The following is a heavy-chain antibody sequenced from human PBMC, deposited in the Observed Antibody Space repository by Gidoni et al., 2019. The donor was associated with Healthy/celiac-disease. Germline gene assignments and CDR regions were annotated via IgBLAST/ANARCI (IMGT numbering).Heavy chain of an antibody. Sequence: EVQLVESGGGLVQPGGSLRLSCAASGFTFSSYWMHWVRQAPGKGLVWVSRINSDGSSTSYADSVKGRFTISRDNAKNTLYLQMNSLRAEDTAVYYCARDLGWYSSGWYIYYYGMDVWGQGTTVTVSS. D-gene: IGHD6-19*01. CDR3: ARDLGWYSSGWYIYYYGMDV. CDR2: INSDGSST. CDR1: GFTFSSYW. J-gene: IGHJ6*02. V-gene: IGHV3-74*01.